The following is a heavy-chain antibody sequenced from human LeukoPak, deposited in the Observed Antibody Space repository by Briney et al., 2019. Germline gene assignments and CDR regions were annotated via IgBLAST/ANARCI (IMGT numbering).Heavy chain of an antibody. CDR2: INPNSGGT. D-gene: IGHD2-2*01. Sequence: GASVKVSCKASGYTFTGYYMHWVRQAPGQGLEWMGWINPNSGGTNYAQKFQGRVTMTRDTSISTAYMELSRLRSDDTAVYYCARDIVVVPATLNYYYMGVWGKGTTVTVSS. J-gene: IGHJ6*03. CDR1: GYTFTGYY. CDR3: ARDIVVVPATLNYYYMGV. V-gene: IGHV1-2*02.